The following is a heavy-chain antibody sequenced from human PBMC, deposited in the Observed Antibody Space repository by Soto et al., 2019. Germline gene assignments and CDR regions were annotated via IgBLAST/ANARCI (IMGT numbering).Heavy chain of an antibody. Sequence: GASVKVSCKASGYTFTSYYMHWVRQAPGQGLEWMGIINPSGGSTSYAQKFQGRVTMTRDTSTSTVYMELSSLRSEDTAVYYCASSYYYGSGSYYTSYYYGMDVWGQGTTVTVSS. CDR1: GYTFTSYY. D-gene: IGHD3-10*01. J-gene: IGHJ6*02. CDR2: INPSGGST. V-gene: IGHV1-46*01. CDR3: ASSYYYGSGSYYTSYYYGMDV.